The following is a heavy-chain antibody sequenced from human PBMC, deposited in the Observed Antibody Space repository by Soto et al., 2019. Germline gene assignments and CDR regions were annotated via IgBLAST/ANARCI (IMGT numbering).Heavy chain of an antibody. CDR2: TYYRSKWYN. D-gene: IGHD3-22*01. CDR1: VDSVSSSSVT. J-gene: IGHJ4*02. CDR3: VRLIGNSWLDY. Sequence: SQTLSLTCAISVDSVSSSSVTWNWFRQSPSRGLEWLGRTYYRSKWYNDYAESVKSRITINPDTSKNQFSLHLNSVTPEDTAVYYCVRLIGNSWLDYWGQGTLVTVSS. V-gene: IGHV6-1*01.